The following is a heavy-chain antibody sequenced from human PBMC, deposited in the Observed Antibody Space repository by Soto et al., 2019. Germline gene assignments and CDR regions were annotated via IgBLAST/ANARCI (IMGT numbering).Heavy chain of an antibody. CDR3: ASGRITGTTGLHYYYGMDV. Sequence: ASVKVSCKASGYTFTSYGISWVRQAPGQGLEWMGWISAYNGNTNYAQKLQGRVTMTTDTSTSTAYMELRSLRSDDTAVYYCASGRITGTTGLHYYYGMDVWGQGTTVTVSS. CDR2: ISAYNGNT. D-gene: IGHD1-7*01. CDR1: GYTFTSYG. V-gene: IGHV1-18*01. J-gene: IGHJ6*02.